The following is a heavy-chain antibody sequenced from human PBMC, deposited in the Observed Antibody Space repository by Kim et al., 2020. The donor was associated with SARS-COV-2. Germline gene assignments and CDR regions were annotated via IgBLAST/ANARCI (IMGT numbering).Heavy chain of an antibody. CDR3: AREQDLTGKIYYYYGLDV. V-gene: IGHV3-30*07. J-gene: IGHJ6*02. Sequence: SVKGRFTISRDNSKDTLYLQMNGLRAEATAVYYCAREQDLTGKIYYYYGLDVWGQGTTVTASS. D-gene: IGHD1-20*01.